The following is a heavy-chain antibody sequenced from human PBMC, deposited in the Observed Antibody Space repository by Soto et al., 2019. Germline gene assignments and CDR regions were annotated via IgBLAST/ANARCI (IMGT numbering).Heavy chain of an antibody. D-gene: IGHD3-3*01. CDR1: GVTFRTYG. V-gene: IGHV3-30*18. J-gene: IGHJ3*01. CDR3: AKSDRGVFGVVMSPALDPLDV. Sequence: QVQLVESGGGVVQPGRSLTLSCVVSGVTFRTYGIHWVRQAPGKGLEWVAVISYDGDYTSYADSVKGRFTISRDNSKNTIYLQLTSLVAEDTALYYCAKSDRGVFGVVMSPALDPLDVWGQGTMVAVSS. CDR2: ISYDGDYT.